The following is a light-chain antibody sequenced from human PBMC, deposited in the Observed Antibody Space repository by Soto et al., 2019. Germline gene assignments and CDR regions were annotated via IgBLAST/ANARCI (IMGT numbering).Light chain of an antibody. CDR2: KAS. CDR3: QQYNSYSAT. CDR1: QSINNW. V-gene: IGKV1-5*03. J-gene: IGKJ3*01. Sequence: DIQMTQSPSTLSASVGDRVTITCRASQSINNWLAWYQQKPGKAPKLLIYKASSLESGVPSRFSGSGSGTEFTLTISGLQPDDFATYYCQQYNSYSATFGPGTKVDIK.